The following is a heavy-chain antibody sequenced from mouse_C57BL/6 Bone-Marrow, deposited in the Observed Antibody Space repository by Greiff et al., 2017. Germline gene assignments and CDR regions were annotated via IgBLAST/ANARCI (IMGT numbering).Heavy chain of an antibody. J-gene: IGHJ4*01. CDR2: ISDGGSYT. Sequence: EVQRVESGGGLVKPGGSLKLSCAASGFTFSSYAMSWVRQTPETRLEWVATISDGGSYTYYPDNVKGRFTISRDNAKNNLYLQMSHLKSEDTAMYYCARGANWDGMDYWGQGTSVTVSS. V-gene: IGHV5-4*01. D-gene: IGHD4-1*01. CDR1: GFTFSSYA. CDR3: ARGANWDGMDY.